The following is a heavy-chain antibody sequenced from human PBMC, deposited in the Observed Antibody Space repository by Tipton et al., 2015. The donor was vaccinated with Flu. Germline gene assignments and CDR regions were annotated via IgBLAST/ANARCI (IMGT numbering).Heavy chain of an antibody. CDR2: ISPGGST. D-gene: IGHD3-10*01. CDR3: ARSYNSGAGSYYGY. Sequence: TLSLTCTVSGGSIGNYYWSWIRQSAGKGLEWIGRISPGGSTNYNASLEGRVTISVDTSKNQFSLKLSSVTAADTAVYYCARSYNSGAGSYYGYWGQGTLVTVSS. J-gene: IGHJ4*02. CDR1: GGSIGNYY. V-gene: IGHV4-4*07.